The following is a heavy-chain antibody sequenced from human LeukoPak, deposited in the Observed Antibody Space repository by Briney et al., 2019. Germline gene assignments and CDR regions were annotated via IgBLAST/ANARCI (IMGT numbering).Heavy chain of an antibody. Sequence: PSETLSLTCSASGGSISRSSYNWGWIRQPPGKGLEWIGSIYYSGRTYYNPSLKSRVTISVDTSKNQFSLKLSSVTAADTAVYYCARDPGGTRNYDSSGYQWFDPWGQGTLVTVSS. CDR2: IYYSGRT. CDR1: GGSISRSSYN. D-gene: IGHD3-22*01. V-gene: IGHV4-39*07. J-gene: IGHJ5*02. CDR3: ARDPGGTRNYDSSGYQWFDP.